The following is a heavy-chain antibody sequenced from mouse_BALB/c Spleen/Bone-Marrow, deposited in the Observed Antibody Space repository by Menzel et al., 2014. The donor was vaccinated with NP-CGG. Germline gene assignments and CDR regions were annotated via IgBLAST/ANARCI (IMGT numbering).Heavy chain of an antibody. J-gene: IGHJ4*01. CDR2: INPGSGGI. D-gene: IGHD1-1*01. CDR1: GYAFTNYW. CDR3: ARELVRGMDY. Sequence: VQRVESGAELVRPGTSVKVSCKASGYAFTNYWIEWIKQRPVQGLEWIGVINPGSGGINYNEKFKGKATLTADKSSSTAYMQLSSLTSDDSAVYFCARELVRGMDYWGQGTSVTVSS. V-gene: IGHV1-54*01.